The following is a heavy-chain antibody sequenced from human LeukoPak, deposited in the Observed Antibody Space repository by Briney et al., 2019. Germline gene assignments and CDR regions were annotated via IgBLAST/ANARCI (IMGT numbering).Heavy chain of an antibody. V-gene: IGHV1-18*01. CDR1: GYTFTSYG. D-gene: IGHD5-24*01. CDR2: IRAYNGNT. Sequence: WASVKVSCKASGYTFTSYGISWVRQAPGQGLEWMGWIRAYNGNTNYAQKLQGRVTMTTDTSTSTAYMELRSLRSDDTAVYYCARPMAITDAFDIWGQGTMVTVSS. J-gene: IGHJ3*02. CDR3: ARPMAITDAFDI.